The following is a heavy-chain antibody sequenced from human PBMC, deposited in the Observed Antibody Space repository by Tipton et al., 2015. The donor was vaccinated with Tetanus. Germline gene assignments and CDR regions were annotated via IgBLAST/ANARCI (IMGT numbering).Heavy chain of an antibody. CDR3: AAAMVRGVTHYYYYYGMDV. CDR1: GGSFSGYY. Sequence: TLSLTCAVYGGSFSGYYWSWIRQPPGKGLEWIGEINHSGSTNYNPSLKSRVTISVDTPKNHFSLKLSSVTAADTAVYYCAAAMVRGVTHYYYYYGMDVWGQGTTVTVSS. D-gene: IGHD3-10*01. V-gene: IGHV4-34*01. J-gene: IGHJ6*02. CDR2: INHSGST.